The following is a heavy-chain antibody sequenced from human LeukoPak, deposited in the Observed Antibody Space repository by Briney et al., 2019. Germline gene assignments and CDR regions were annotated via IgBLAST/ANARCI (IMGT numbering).Heavy chain of an antibody. J-gene: IGHJ6*02. CDR2: IIPILGIA. Sequence: GASVKVSCKAPGGTFSSYAISWVRQAPGQGLEWMGRIIPILGIANYAQKFQGRVTITADKSTSTAYMELSSLRSEDTAVYYCARSRARDGYNYYYYGMDVWGQGTTVTVSS. CDR1: GGTFSSYA. D-gene: IGHD5-12*01. CDR3: ARSRARDGYNYYYYGMDV. V-gene: IGHV1-69*04.